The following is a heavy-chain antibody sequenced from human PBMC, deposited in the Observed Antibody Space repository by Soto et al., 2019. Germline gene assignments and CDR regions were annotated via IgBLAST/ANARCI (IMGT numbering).Heavy chain of an antibody. D-gene: IGHD6-13*01. V-gene: IGHV4-59*01. Sequence: SETLSLTCTVSGGSISSYYWSWIRQPPGKGLEWIGYIYYSGSTNYSPSLKSRVTISVDTSKNQFSLKLSSVTAADTAVYYCASSGSSSSWYGDYYYGMDVWGQGTTVTVSS. CDR1: GGSISSYY. CDR2: IYYSGST. J-gene: IGHJ6*02. CDR3: ASSGSSSSWYGDYYYGMDV.